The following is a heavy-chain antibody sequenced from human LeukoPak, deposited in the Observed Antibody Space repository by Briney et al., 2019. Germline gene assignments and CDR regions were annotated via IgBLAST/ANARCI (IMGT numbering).Heavy chain of an antibody. D-gene: IGHD3-10*01. CDR1: GGSLRSYY. V-gene: IGHV4-59*01. CDR3: SRRVGGSGSYEDS. Sequence: PSETLSLTCTVSGGSLRSYYWSWIRQPPGKGLEWIGYIYYSGSTNYNPSLKSRVTISVDTSKNQFSLKLNSVTAADTAVYYCSRRVGGSGSYEDSWGQGTLVTVSS. CDR2: IYYSGST. J-gene: IGHJ4*02.